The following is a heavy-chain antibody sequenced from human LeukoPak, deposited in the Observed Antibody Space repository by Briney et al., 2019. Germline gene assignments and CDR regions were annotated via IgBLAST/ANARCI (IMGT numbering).Heavy chain of an antibody. J-gene: IGHJ4*02. D-gene: IGHD6-13*01. Sequence: ASVKVSCKASGYTFTSYDINWVRQATGQGLEWMGWMNSNSGNTGYAQKSQGRVTMTRNTSISTAYMELSSLRSEDTAVYYCARALWNRRQLVIGYWGQGTLVTVSS. CDR1: GYTFTSYD. V-gene: IGHV1-8*02. CDR3: ARALWNRRQLVIGY. CDR2: MNSNSGNT.